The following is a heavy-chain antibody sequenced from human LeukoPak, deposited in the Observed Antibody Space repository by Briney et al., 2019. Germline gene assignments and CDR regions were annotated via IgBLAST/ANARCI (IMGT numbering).Heavy chain of an antibody. V-gene: IGHV4-34*01. CDR2: INHSGST. Sequence: SETLSLTCGVYGGSFSGCYWSWIRQPPGKGLEWIGEINHSGSTNYNPSLKRRVTISVDTSKNQFSLNLRSVTAADTAVYYCARVPYCIITSCYGSYFQLWGQGTLVTVSS. CDR3: ARVPYCIITSCYGSYFQL. D-gene: IGHD2-2*01. CDR1: GGSFSGCY. J-gene: IGHJ1*01.